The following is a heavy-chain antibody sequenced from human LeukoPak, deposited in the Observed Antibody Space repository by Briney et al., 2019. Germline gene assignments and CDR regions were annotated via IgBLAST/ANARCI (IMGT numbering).Heavy chain of an antibody. CDR3: ARGPQYGDYFARYNWFDP. Sequence: ASVKVSCKASGYTFTSYDINWVRQATGQGLEWMGWMNPNSSNTGYAQKFQGRVTMTRNTSISTAYMELSSLRSEDTAVYYCARGPQYGDYFARYNWFDPWGQGTLVTVSS. D-gene: IGHD4-17*01. J-gene: IGHJ5*02. V-gene: IGHV1-8*01. CDR1: GYTFTSYD. CDR2: MNPNSSNT.